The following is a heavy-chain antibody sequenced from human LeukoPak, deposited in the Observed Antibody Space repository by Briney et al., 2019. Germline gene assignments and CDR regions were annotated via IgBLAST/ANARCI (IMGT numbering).Heavy chain of an antibody. J-gene: IGHJ6*03. CDR2: ISGSGGST. V-gene: IGHV3-23*01. D-gene: IGHD6-13*01. CDR3: ARVQYSSSWYNYYYYMDV. Sequence: SGGSLRLSCAASGFTFSSYGMSWVRQAPGRGLEWVSAISGSGGSTYYADSVKGRFTISRDNSKNPLYLQMNSLRAEDTAVYYCARVQYSSSWYNYYYYMDVWGKGTTVTISS. CDR1: GFTFSSYG.